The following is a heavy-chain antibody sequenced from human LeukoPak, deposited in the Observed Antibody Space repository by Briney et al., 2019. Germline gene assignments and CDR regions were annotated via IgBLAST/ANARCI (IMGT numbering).Heavy chain of an antibody. CDR3: ARGWDHDSDGRPTAYVC. D-gene: IGHD3-22*01. V-gene: IGHV1-69*13. CDR1: GGIFSRYA. Sequence: GASVKVSCKASGGIFSRYATSWVRLAPGQGLEWMGGIIPIFGTANYAQKFQGRVTITADESTSTAYMELSSLRSEDTAVYYCARGWDHDSDGRPTAYVCWGQGTLVTVSS. CDR2: IIPIFGTA. J-gene: IGHJ4*02.